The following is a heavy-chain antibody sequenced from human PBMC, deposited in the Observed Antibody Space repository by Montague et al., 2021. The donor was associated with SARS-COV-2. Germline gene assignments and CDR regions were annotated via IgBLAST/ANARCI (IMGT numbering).Heavy chain of an antibody. CDR1: GGFFSGYY. V-gene: IGHV4-34*01. J-gene: IGHJ6*02. Sequence: SETLSLTCAVYGGFFSGYYWSWICQPLGRGLEWIGEINHSGSTNYNPSLKSRVTISVDTSKNQFSLKLSSVTAADTAVYYCARGMRRPYYYYYGMDVWGQGTTVTVSS. CDR3: ARGMRRPYYYYYGMDV. CDR2: INHSGST.